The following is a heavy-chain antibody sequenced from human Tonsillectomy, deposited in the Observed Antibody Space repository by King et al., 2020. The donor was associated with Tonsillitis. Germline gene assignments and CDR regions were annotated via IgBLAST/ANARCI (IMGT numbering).Heavy chain of an antibody. Sequence: VQLQQWGAGLLKPSETLSLTCAVYGGSFSGYYWSWIRQPPGKGLEWIGEINHSGSTNYNPSLKSRVTISVDTSKNQFSLRLTSLTAADTAVYYCARGYSSSWYVDYWGQGTLVTVSS. CDR2: INHSGST. CDR3: ARGYSSSWYVDY. V-gene: IGHV4-34*01. J-gene: IGHJ4*02. CDR1: GGSFSGYY. D-gene: IGHD6-13*01.